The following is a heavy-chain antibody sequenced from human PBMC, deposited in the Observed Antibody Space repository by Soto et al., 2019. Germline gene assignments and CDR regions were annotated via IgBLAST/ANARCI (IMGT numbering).Heavy chain of an antibody. Sequence: PGGSLRLSCAASGFTLSSYGMHWVRQAPGKGLEWVAVISYDGSNKYYADSVKGRFTISRDNSKNTLYLQMNSLRAEDTAVYYCAKQGGWYENYYFDYWGQGTLVTVSS. D-gene: IGHD6-19*01. V-gene: IGHV3-30*18. CDR3: AKQGGWYENYYFDY. CDR2: ISYDGSNK. CDR1: GFTLSSYG. J-gene: IGHJ4*02.